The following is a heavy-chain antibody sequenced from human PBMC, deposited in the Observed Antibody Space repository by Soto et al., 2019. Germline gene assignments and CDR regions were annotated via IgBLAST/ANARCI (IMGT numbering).Heavy chain of an antibody. J-gene: IGHJ4*02. CDR1: GFTFNSYG. V-gene: IGHV3-30*18. D-gene: IGHD2-2*01. Sequence: QVHLVESGGGVVQPGRSLRLSCAASGFTFNSYGMYWIRQAPGKGLEWVAGLAYHGRNEYYAHSVKGRFTTSRDNSNSTLFLQMNSLRPEDTAVYYCAKSYWPSINAVLTSAIDHWGREPWSPSPQ. CDR3: AKSYWPSINAVLTSAIDH. CDR2: LAYHGRNE.